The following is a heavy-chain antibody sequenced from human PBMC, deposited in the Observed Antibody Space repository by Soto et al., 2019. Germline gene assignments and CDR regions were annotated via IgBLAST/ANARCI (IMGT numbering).Heavy chain of an antibody. CDR2: ISSSGSTI. V-gene: IGHV3-11*01. D-gene: IGHD6-19*01. J-gene: IGHJ3*02. CDR1: GFTFSDYY. Sequence: GGSLRLSCAASGFTFSDYYMSWIRQAPGKGLEWVSYISSSGSTIYYADSVKGRFTISRDNAKNSLYLQMNSLRAEDTAVYYCARTWGYSSGWYQLEDDAFDIWGQGTMVTVSS. CDR3: ARTWGYSSGWYQLEDDAFDI.